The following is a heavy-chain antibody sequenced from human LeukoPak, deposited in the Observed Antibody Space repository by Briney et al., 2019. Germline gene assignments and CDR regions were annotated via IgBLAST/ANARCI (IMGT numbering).Heavy chain of an antibody. CDR3: ARGKNWFDP. CDR2: IYHSGST. Sequence: SETLSLTCTVSGYSISSGYYWGWIRQPPGKGLEWIGSIYHSGSTYYNPSLKSRVTISVDTSKNQFSLKLSSVTAADTAVYYCARGKNWFDPWGQGTLVTVSS. J-gene: IGHJ5*02. V-gene: IGHV4-38-2*02. CDR1: GYSISSGYY.